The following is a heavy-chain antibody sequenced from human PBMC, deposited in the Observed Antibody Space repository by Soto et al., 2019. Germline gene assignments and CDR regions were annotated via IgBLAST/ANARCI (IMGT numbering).Heavy chain of an antibody. Sequence: PGGSLRLSCAASGFTFSSYWMSWVRQAPGKGLEWVANIKQDGSEKYYVDSVKGRFTISRDNAKNSLYLQMNSLRAEDTAMYYCARDAYIPKDPRFDYWGQGTLVTVSS. D-gene: IGHD3-16*01. V-gene: IGHV3-7*05. CDR3: ARDAYIPKDPRFDY. CDR1: GFTFSSYW. J-gene: IGHJ4*02. CDR2: IKQDGSEK.